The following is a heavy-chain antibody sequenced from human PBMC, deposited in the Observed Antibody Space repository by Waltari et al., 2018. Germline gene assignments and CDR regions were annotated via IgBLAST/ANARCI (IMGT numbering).Heavy chain of an antibody. J-gene: IGHJ5*02. Sequence: EVQLVESGGGLVQPGGSLRLSCAASGFTFSSYDMSWVRQAPGKGLELVSVISGSGASTADADSVGDRFTISRDNSKNTLYLQMNSLRADDTAVYYCAKGGWNNWFDPWGQGTLVIVSS. D-gene: IGHD6-19*01. CDR2: ISGSGAST. CDR1: GFTFSSYD. V-gene: IGHV3-23*04. CDR3: AKGGWNNWFDP.